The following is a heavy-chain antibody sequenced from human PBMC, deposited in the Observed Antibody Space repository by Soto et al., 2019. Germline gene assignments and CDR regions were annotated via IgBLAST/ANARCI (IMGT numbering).Heavy chain of an antibody. V-gene: IGHV1-69*08. Sequence: QVQLVQSGAEVKKPGSSVKVSCKASGGTFSSYTISWVRQAPGQGLEWMGRIIPILGIANYAQKFQGRVTITADKSTSTAYMELSSLRSEDTAVYYCAREEQYCSSTSCYWGWFDPWGQGTLVTVSS. CDR2: IIPILGIA. J-gene: IGHJ5*02. CDR1: GGTFSSYT. D-gene: IGHD2-2*01. CDR3: AREEQYCSSTSCYWGWFDP.